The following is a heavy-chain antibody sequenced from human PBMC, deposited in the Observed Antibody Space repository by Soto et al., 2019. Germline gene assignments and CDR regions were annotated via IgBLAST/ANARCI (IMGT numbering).Heavy chain of an antibody. D-gene: IGHD3-22*01. V-gene: IGHV4-30-4*01. CDR1: GGSISSGDYY. Sequence: PSETLSLTCTVSGGSISSGDYYWSWLRQPPGKGLEWIGYIYYSGSTYYNPSLKSRVTISVDTSKNQFSLKLSSVTAADTAVYYCARVVTMIVVVITPGDAFDIWGQGTMVTVSS. CDR2: IYYSGST. J-gene: IGHJ3*02. CDR3: ARVVTMIVVVITPGDAFDI.